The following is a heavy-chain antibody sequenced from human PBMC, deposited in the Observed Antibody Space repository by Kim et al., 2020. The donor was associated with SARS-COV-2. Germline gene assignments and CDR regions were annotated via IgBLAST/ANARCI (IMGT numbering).Heavy chain of an antibody. D-gene: IGHD1-1*01. J-gene: IGHJ4*02. V-gene: IGHV4-39*01. CDR2: IYYSGST. CDR1: GGSISSSSYY. Sequence: SETLSLTCTVSGGSISSSSYYWGWIRQPPGKGLEWIVSIYYSGSTYYNPSLKSRVTISVDTSKNQFSLKLSSVTAADTAVYYCARTPYNWNDEARYYFDYWGQGTLVTVSS. CDR3: ARTPYNWNDEARYYFDY.